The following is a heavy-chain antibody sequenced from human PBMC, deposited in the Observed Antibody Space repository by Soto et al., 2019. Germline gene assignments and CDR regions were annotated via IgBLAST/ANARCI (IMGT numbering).Heavy chain of an antibody. Sequence: QITLKESGPTLVKPTQTLTLTCTFSGFSLSASGVGVGWIRQPPGTALEWLALIYWDDDKRYSPSLKSRLTIPKDTSKKQVVLTMTNMDPADTATYYCAHRRIAMTQNWFDPWGQGTLVTVSS. CDR3: AHRRIAMTQNWFDP. J-gene: IGHJ5*02. CDR2: IYWDDDK. CDR1: GFSLSASGVG. D-gene: IGHD6-13*01. V-gene: IGHV2-5*02.